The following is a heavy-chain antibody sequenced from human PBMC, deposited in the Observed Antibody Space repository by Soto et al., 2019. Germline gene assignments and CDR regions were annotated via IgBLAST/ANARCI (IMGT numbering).Heavy chain of an antibody. Sequence: TLSVTCAVSGGSISSGGYFWSWLRQQPGKGLEWIGYIYHSGSTYYNPSLKSRVTISVDTSKNQFSLKLSSVTAADTAVYKCSRCDYVFFFFDYRGQGALVTVSS. D-gene: IGHD4-17*01. CDR1: GGSISSGGYF. J-gene: IGHJ4*02. CDR2: IYHSGST. CDR3: SRCDYVFFFFDY. V-gene: IGHV4-30-2*05.